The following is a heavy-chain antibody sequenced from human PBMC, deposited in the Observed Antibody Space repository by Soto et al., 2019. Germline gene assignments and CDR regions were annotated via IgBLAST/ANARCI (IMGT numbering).Heavy chain of an antibody. D-gene: IGHD5-18*01. Sequence: QITLKESDPTVVKPTQTLTLTCTVSGFSLTTNGVAVGWIRQSPGQALEWLSLIYWDDDRRYSPSLASRLTINKDASRHQVVLTMTNLDPLGSGTYFCAHQKQTGYRLFDIGGRGTLVTVSS. V-gene: IGHV2-5*02. CDR2: IYWDDDR. J-gene: IGHJ4*02. CDR3: AHQKQTGYRLFDI. CDR1: GFSLTTNGVA.